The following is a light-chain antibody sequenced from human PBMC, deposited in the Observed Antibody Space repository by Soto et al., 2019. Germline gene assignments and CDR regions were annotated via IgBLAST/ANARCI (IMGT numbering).Light chain of an antibody. CDR2: GAS. J-gene: IGKJ4*01. CDR1: QTVSNSY. V-gene: IGKV3-20*01. Sequence: RVVTQSPDSLSLSPGEGATLSCRARQTVSNSYLAWYQQKPGQARRLLLFGASSRATGIPDRFSGSGSGTDFTLTSSRLEPEYFAVYYCQKYGRSLTLGGVTNV. CDR3: QKYGRSLT.